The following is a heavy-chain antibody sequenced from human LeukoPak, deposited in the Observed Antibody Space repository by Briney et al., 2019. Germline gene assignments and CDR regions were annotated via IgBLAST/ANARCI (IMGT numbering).Heavy chain of an antibody. D-gene: IGHD6-13*01. CDR3: ARDLGYSTTFDY. J-gene: IGHJ4*02. Sequence: GGSLRLSCAASGFTFSSYSMNWVRQAPGKGLEWVSSISSSSSYIYYADSVKGRFTISRDNAKNSLYLQMNSLRAEDTAVYYCARDLGYSTTFDYWGQGTLVTVSS. V-gene: IGHV3-21*01. CDR1: GFTFSSYS. CDR2: ISSSSSYI.